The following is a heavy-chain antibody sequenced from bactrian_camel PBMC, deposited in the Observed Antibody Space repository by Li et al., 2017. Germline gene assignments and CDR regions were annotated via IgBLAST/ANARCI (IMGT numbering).Heavy chain of an antibody. D-gene: IGHD2*01. CDR2: IDSHANT. V-gene: IGHV3-2*01. Sequence: HVQLVESGGGSVQAGGSLRLSCSHSELTFSGYCMGWVRQAPGKDREGVATIDSHANTRYAASVKGRFTVSKDNSKNTLYLQMNNLKPGDSAMYYCAAQGPYLYGGAGCYTRGTPARDLGRNAYSYWGQGTQVTVS. CDR3: AAQGPYLYGGAGCYTRGTPARDLGRNAYSY. J-gene: IGHJ4*01. CDR1: ELTFSGYC.